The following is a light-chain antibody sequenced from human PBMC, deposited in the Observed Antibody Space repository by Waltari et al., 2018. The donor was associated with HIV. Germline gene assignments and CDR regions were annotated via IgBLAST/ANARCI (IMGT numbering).Light chain of an antibody. CDR2: DAS. V-gene: IGKV3-11*01. CDR1: HTVSGY. J-gene: IGKJ4*01. CDR3: HQRHDWLT. Sequence: EIVLTQSPAILSLSPGERATLSCRASHTVSGYLAWYQKKPGQVLRLLIYDASNRAPSIPDRFTGRGSGTNYTLTISRLEPEDFAVYYCHQRHDWLTFGGGTRVELK.